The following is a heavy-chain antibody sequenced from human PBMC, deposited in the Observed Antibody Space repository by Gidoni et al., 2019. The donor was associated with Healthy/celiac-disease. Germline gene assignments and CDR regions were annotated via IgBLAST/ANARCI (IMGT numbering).Heavy chain of an antibody. Sequence: QVQLQQWGAGLLKPSETLSLTCAVYGGSFSGYYWSWIRQPPGKGLEWIGEINHSGSTNYNPSLKSRVTISVDTSKNQFSLKLSSVTAADTAVYYCALTMVRGVIEDSYNWFDPWGQGTLVTVSS. CDR3: ALTMVRGVIEDSYNWFDP. V-gene: IGHV4-34*01. CDR2: INHSGST. CDR1: GGSFSGYY. D-gene: IGHD3-10*01. J-gene: IGHJ5*02.